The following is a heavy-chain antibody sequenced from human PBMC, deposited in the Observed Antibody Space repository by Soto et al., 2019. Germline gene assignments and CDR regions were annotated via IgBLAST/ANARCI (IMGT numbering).Heavy chain of an antibody. D-gene: IGHD2-2*01. CDR1: GDSIGGFY. CDR2: VYYTGTT. CDR3: AREMISTSRNYYYGMGV. Sequence: SETLSLTCTVSGDSIGGFYWSWIRQPPGKGLQWIGNVYYTGTTDYNPSLRSRVTISVDMSKNQFSLKLSSVTAADTAVYYCAREMISTSRNYYYGMGVWGQGTTVTVSS. V-gene: IGHV4-59*01. J-gene: IGHJ6*02.